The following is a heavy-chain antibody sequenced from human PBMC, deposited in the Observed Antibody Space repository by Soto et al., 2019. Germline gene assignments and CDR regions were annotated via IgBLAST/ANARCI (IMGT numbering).Heavy chain of an antibody. V-gene: IGHV1-69*02. Sequence: ASVKVSCKASGGTFSSYTISWVRQAPGQGLEWMGRIIPILGIANYAQKFQGRVTITADKSTSTAYMELSSLRSEDTAVYYCASEVETCSGGSCYPNFDYWGQGTLVTVSS. D-gene: IGHD2-15*01. CDR3: ASEVETCSGGSCYPNFDY. CDR2: IIPILGIA. J-gene: IGHJ4*02. CDR1: GGTFSSYT.